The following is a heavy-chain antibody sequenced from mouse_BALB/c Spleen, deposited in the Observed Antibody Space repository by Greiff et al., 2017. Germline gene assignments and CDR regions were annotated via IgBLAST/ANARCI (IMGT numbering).Heavy chain of an antibody. CDR2: IDPANGNT. V-gene: IGHV14-3*02. CDR3: ARAYSFAY. D-gene: IGHD2-10*01. Sequence: VQLQQSGAELVKPGASVKLSCTASGFNIKDTYMHWVKQRPEQGLEWIGRIDPANGNTKYDPKFQGKATIAADTSSDTAYLQLSSLTSEDTAVYYCARAYSFAYWGQGTLVTVSA. CDR1: GFNIKDTY. J-gene: IGHJ3*01.